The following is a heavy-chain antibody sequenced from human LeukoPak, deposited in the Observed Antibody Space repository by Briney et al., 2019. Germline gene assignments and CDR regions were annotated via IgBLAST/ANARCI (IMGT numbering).Heavy chain of an antibody. CDR3: ARKDIGHSDGFDY. D-gene: IGHD2-21*02. Sequence: SETLSLTCTVSGGSISSYYWSWIRQPPGKGLEWTGYIYYSGSTNYNPSLKSRVTISVDTSKNQFSLKLSSVTAADTAVYYCARKDIGHSDGFDYWGQGTVVTVSS. CDR2: IYYSGST. J-gene: IGHJ4*02. CDR1: GGSISSYY. V-gene: IGHV4-59*01.